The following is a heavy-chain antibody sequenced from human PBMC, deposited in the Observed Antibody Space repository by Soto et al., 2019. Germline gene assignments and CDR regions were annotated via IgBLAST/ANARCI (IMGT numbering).Heavy chain of an antibody. CDR3: AKDRSLCSGGSCYSINWFDP. CDR2: ISYDGSNK. J-gene: IGHJ5*02. Sequence: QVQLVESGGGVVQPGRSLRLSCAASGFTFSSYGMHWVRQAPGKGLALVAVISYDGSNKYYADSVKGRFTIPRDNAKNPLYLQMNSLRAEDTAVYYCAKDRSLCSGGSCYSINWFDPWGQGTLVTVAS. D-gene: IGHD2-15*01. V-gene: IGHV3-30*18. CDR1: GFTFSSYG.